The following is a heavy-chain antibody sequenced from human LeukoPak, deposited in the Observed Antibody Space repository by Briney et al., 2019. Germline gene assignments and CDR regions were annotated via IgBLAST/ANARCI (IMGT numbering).Heavy chain of an antibody. CDR1: GFTFSSYG. J-gene: IGHJ4*02. CDR2: IRYDGSNK. D-gene: IGHD5-24*01. V-gene: IGHV3-30*02. CDR3: AKLGAGGYNLAY. Sequence: GGSLRLSCAASGFTFSSYGMHWVRQAPGKGLEWVSFIRYDGSNKYYADSVKGRFSISRDNSKNTLYLQMNSLRAEDTAVYYCAKLGAGGYNLAYWGQGTLVTVSS.